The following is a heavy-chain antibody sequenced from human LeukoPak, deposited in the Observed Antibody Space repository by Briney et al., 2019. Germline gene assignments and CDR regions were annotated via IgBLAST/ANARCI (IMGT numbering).Heavy chain of an antibody. CDR1: GGSISSGGYY. Sequence: SETLSLTCTVSGGSISSGGYYWSWIRQHPGKGLEWIGYIYYSGSTYYNPSLKSRVTISVDTSKNQFSLKLSSVTAADTAVYYCARGGYSYGFDYWGQGTLVTVSS. CDR3: ARGGYSYGFDY. J-gene: IGHJ4*02. D-gene: IGHD5-18*01. CDR2: IYYSGST. V-gene: IGHV4-31*03.